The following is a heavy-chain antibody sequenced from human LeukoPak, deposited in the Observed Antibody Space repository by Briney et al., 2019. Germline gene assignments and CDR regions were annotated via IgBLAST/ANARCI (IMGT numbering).Heavy chain of an antibody. CDR2: ISGSGDNT. D-gene: IGHD3-10*02. CDR1: GFTFSSYA. Sequence: GGSLRLSCAASGFTFSSYAMNWVRQAPGKGLEWISSISGSGDNTYYADSVKGRFTISRDNAKNSLYLQMNSLRAEDTAVYYCAELGITMIGGVWGKGTTVTISS. V-gene: IGHV3-23*01. CDR3: AELGITMIGGV. J-gene: IGHJ6*04.